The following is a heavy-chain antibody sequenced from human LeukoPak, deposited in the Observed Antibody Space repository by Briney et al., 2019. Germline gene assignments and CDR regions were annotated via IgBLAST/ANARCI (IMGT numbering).Heavy chain of an antibody. Sequence: PGGSLRLSCAASGFTFSSHNINWIRQAPGKGLEWVSYISSSSSYTNYADSVKGRFTISRDNAKNSLYLQMNSLRAEDTAVYYCAGSGAAGTFDYWGQGTLVTVSS. D-gene: IGHD6-13*01. CDR2: ISSSSSYT. CDR3: AGSGAAGTFDY. CDR1: GFTFSSHN. J-gene: IGHJ4*02. V-gene: IGHV3-11*03.